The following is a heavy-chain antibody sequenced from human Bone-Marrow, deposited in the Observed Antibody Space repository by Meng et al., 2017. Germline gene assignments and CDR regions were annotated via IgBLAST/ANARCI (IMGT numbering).Heavy chain of an antibody. D-gene: IGHD1-1*01. J-gene: IGHJ4*02. CDR2: IYGGGST. CDR3: ARISWNALDY. CDR1: GLTVSSNS. V-gene: IGHV3-53*02. Sequence: GQVVGTGGGLVQPGGSRGLSCPASGLTVSSNSMSWVRQAPGKGLEWVSLIYGGGSTYHADSVKGRFTISREISKNTLLLQMNSLRAEDTAVYYCARISWNALDYWGQGTLVTVSS.